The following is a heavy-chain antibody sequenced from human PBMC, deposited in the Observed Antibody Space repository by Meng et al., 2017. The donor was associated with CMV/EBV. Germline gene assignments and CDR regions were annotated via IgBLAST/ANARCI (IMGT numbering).Heavy chain of an antibody. CDR1: GGFISSYH. J-gene: IGHJ2*01. CDR3: AKSSEQNWNYGGWYFDL. D-gene: IGHD1-7*01. V-gene: IGHV4-4*07. Sequence: QAELQEAGAGLVKPSETLSLNCTVSGGFISSYHWSWIRQPAGKGLEWIGRIYTSGSTNYNPSLKSRVTMSVDTSKNQFSLKLSSVTAADTAVYYCAKSSEQNWNYGGWYFDLWGRGTLVTVSS. CDR2: IYTSGST.